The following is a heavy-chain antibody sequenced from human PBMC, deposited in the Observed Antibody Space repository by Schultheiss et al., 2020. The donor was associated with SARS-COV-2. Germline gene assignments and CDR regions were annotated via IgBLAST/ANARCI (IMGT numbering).Heavy chain of an antibody. Sequence: AETLSLTCAVYGGSFSGYYWSWIRQPPGKGLEWIGEINHSGSTNYNPSLKSRVTISVDTSKNQFSLKLSSVTAADTAVYYCARGVVTAIDDYFDYWGQGTLVTVSS. D-gene: IGHD2-21*02. CDR1: GGSFSGYY. J-gene: IGHJ4*02. V-gene: IGHV4-34*01. CDR3: ARGVVTAIDDYFDY. CDR2: INHSGST.